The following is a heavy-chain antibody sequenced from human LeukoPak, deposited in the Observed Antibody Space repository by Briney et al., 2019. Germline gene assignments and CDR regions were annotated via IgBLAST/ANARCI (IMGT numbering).Heavy chain of an antibody. Sequence: GESLKISCKGSGYSFTSYWIGWVRQMPGKGLEWMGIIYPGDSDTRYSPSFQGQVTISADKSISTAYLQWSSLKASDTAMYYCARHGKSYSSSWTEGAFDIWGQGTMVTVSS. D-gene: IGHD6-13*01. J-gene: IGHJ3*02. CDR2: IYPGDSDT. V-gene: IGHV5-51*01. CDR1: GYSFTSYW. CDR3: ARHGKSYSSSWTEGAFDI.